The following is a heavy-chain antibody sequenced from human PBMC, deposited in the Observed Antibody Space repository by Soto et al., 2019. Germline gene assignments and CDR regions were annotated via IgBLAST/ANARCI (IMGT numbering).Heavy chain of an antibody. D-gene: IGHD3-10*01. V-gene: IGHV1-18*01. CDR1: GYTFTSYG. J-gene: IGHJ4*02. Sequence: GASVKVSCKASGYTFTSYGISWVRQAPGQGLEWMGWISAYNGNTSYAQKLQGRVTMTTDTSTSTAYMELRSLRSDDTAVYYCASSLLLWFGELSATDYWGQGTLVTVSS. CDR2: ISAYNGNT. CDR3: ASSLLLWFGELSATDY.